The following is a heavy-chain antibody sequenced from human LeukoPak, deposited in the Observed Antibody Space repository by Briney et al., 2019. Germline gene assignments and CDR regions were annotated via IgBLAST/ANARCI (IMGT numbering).Heavy chain of an antibody. D-gene: IGHD3-16*01. CDR2: IKTDGSNT. CDR3: ARDFLHLGG. Sequence: GGSLRLSCAASGFTFSSYEMNWVRQAPGKGLVWVSRIKTDGSNTDYADSVKGRFTISRDNAKNTLYLQMSSLRAEDTAVYYCARDFLHLGGWGQGTMVTVSS. CDR1: GFTFSSYE. V-gene: IGHV3-74*01. J-gene: IGHJ3*01.